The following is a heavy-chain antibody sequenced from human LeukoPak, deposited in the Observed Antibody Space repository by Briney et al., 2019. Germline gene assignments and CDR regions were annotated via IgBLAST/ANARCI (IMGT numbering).Heavy chain of an antibody. D-gene: IGHD6-13*01. Sequence: SETLSLTCTVSGGSISSYYWSWIRQPPGKGLEWIGYIYYSGSTNYNPSLKSRVTISVDTSKNQFFLKLSSVTAADTAVYYCARQGIAAAGPWFDPWGQGTLVTVSS. CDR1: GGSISSYY. J-gene: IGHJ5*02. CDR3: ARQGIAAAGPWFDP. CDR2: IYYSGST. V-gene: IGHV4-59*08.